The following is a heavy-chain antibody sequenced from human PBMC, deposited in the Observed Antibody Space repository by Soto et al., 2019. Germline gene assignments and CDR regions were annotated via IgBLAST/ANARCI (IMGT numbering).Heavy chain of an antibody. J-gene: IGHJ4*02. CDR2: IIPIFGTA. Sequence: SVKVSCHASGGTFSSYAISWVRQAPGQGLEWMGGIIPIFGTANYAQKFQGRVTITADESTSTAYMELSSLRSEDTAVYYCARARYPPEYSSSLNYFDYWGQGTLVTVSS. CDR3: ARARYPPEYSSSLNYFDY. CDR1: GGTFSSYA. V-gene: IGHV1-69*01. D-gene: IGHD6-6*01.